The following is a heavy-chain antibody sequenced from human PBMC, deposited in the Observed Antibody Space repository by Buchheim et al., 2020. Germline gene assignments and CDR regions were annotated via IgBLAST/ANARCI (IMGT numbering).Heavy chain of an antibody. Sequence: QLQLQESGPGLVKPSETLSLTCTVSGGSISSSSYYWGWIRQPPGKGLEWIGSIYYSGSTYYNPSLKSRVTLSVDTSKNQFSLKLSSVTAADTAVYYCARAHNDYGDKYYFDYWGQGTL. D-gene: IGHD4-17*01. J-gene: IGHJ4*02. V-gene: IGHV4-39*01. CDR1: GGSISSSSYY. CDR3: ARAHNDYGDKYYFDY. CDR2: IYYSGST.